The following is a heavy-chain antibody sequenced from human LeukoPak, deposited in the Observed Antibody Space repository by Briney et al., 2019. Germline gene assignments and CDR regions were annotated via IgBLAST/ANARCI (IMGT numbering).Heavy chain of an antibody. CDR2: ISAYNGNT. J-gene: IGHJ4*02. CDR1: GYIFTSYG. CDR3: ASVHYDSSGYYEDY. V-gene: IGHV1-18*01. D-gene: IGHD3-22*01. Sequence: GASVTVSRKASGYIFTSYGISWVRQAPGQGLEWMGWISAYNGNTNYAQKLQGRVTMTTDTSTSTAYMELRSLRSDDTAVYYCASVHYDSSGYYEDYWGQGTLVTVSS.